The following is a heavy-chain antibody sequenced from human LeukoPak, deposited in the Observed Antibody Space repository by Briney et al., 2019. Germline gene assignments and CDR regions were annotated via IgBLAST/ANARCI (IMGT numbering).Heavy chain of an antibody. Sequence: SETLSLTCTVSGGSISSYYWSWIRQPAGKGLEWIGRIYTSGSTNYNPSLKSRVTMSVDTSKNRFSLKLSSVTAADTAVYYCARGATTVTPAPFDYWGQGTLVTVSS. J-gene: IGHJ4*02. D-gene: IGHD4-17*01. CDR2: IYTSGST. V-gene: IGHV4-4*07. CDR1: GGSISSYY. CDR3: ARGATTVTPAPFDY.